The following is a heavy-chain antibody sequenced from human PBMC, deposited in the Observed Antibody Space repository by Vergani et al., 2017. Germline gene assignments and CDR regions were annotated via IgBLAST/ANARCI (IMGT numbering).Heavy chain of an antibody. CDR2: INHSGST. V-gene: IGHV4-34*01. D-gene: IGHD2-21*02. CDR3: WAYCGGDCYPVSPTRYYYGMDV. J-gene: IGHJ6*02. Sequence: QVQLQQWGAGLLKPSETLSLTCAVYGGSFSGYYWSWIRQPPGKGLEWIGEINHSGSTNYNPSLKSRVTISVDTPKNQFSLKLSSVTAADTAVYYCWAYCGGDCYPVSPTRYYYGMDVWGQGTTVTVSS. CDR1: GGSFSGYY.